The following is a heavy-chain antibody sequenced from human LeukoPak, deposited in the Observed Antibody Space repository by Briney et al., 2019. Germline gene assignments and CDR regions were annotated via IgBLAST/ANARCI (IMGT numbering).Heavy chain of an antibody. J-gene: IGHJ4*02. Sequence: PGGSLRLSCAASGFTFSSYSMNWVRQAPGKGLEWVSSISSSSSYIYYADSVKGRFTISRDNAKNSLYLQMNSLRAEDTAVYYCARDRPSSGWYGRREGDYFDYWGQGTLVTVSS. CDR2: ISSSSSYI. V-gene: IGHV3-21*01. CDR1: GFTFSSYS. CDR3: ARDRPSSGWYGRREGDYFDY. D-gene: IGHD6-19*01.